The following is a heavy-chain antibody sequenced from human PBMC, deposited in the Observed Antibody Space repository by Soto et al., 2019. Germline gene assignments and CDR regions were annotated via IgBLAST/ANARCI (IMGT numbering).Heavy chain of an antibody. CDR1: GFTFSSYA. D-gene: IGHD2-21*02. CDR2: ISGSGGNT. J-gene: IGHJ5*02. V-gene: IGHV3-23*01. CDR3: AKAPLKVTHSYNWLDP. Sequence: GGSLRLSCAASGFTFSSYAMSWVRQAPGKGLEWVSAISGSGGNTYYADSVKGRFTISRDNSKNTLYLQMNSLRAEDTAVYYCAKAPLKVTHSYNWLDPWGQGTLVTVYS.